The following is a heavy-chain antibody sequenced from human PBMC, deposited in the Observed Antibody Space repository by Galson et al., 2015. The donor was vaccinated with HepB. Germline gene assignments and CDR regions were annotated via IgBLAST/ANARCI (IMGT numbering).Heavy chain of an antibody. J-gene: IGHJ4*02. CDR3: TADLAGLGAGAFDF. CDR1: GFIFSDAW. V-gene: IGHV3-15*01. Sequence: SLRLSCAASGFIFSDAWMSWVRQAPGKGLEWVGRIKSKGYGETTDYAAPVRGRFTISRDDSKNTLFLQMSSLKIEDTAVYYCTADLAGLGAGAFDFWGQGTLVTASS. CDR2: IKSKGYGETT. D-gene: IGHD2-15*01.